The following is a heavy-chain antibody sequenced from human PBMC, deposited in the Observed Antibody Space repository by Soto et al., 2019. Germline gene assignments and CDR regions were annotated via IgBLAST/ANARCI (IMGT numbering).Heavy chain of an antibody. CDR3: ATDGTSFIAVAESMDG. J-gene: IGHJ4*02. V-gene: IGHV3-7*01. D-gene: IGHD6-19*01. CDR2: IKQDGSEK. Sequence: GVSLRLSWAASGFTFISYWMSWVRQAPGKGLEWVANIKQDGSEKYYVDSVKGRFTISRDNAKNSLYLQMNSLRAEDTAVYYCATDGTSFIAVAESMDGCGQATLVPVSA. CDR1: GFTFISYW.